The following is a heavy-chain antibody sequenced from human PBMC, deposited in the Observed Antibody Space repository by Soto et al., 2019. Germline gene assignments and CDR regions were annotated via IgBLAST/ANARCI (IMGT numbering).Heavy chain of an antibody. J-gene: IGHJ5*02. V-gene: IGHV3-23*01. CDR1: GFSCSSYG. CDR3: ARGQDDYGDSDVWFDP. D-gene: IGHD4-17*01. CDR2: ISGGGDST. Sequence: EEQLLESGGGLVQPGGSLRLSCAASGFSCSSYGMSWVRQAPGKGLEWVSGISGGGDSTYYADSVKGRFTISRDKSKNTLYLQMNSLRAEDTAVYYCARGQDDYGDSDVWFDPWGQGTLVSVSS.